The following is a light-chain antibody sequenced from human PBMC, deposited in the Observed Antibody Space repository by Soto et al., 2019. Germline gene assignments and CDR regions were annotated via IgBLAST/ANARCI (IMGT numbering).Light chain of an antibody. CDR3: QQYYSTPEWT. CDR1: QSVLYSSNNKNY. Sequence: DIVMTQSPDSLAVSLGERATINCKSSQSVLYSSNNKNYLAWYQQKPGQPPKLLIYWASTRESGVPDRFSGSGSGTDFTLTISSLQAKDVAVYYCQQYYSTPEWTFGQGTKVEIK. CDR2: WAS. J-gene: IGKJ1*01. V-gene: IGKV4-1*01.